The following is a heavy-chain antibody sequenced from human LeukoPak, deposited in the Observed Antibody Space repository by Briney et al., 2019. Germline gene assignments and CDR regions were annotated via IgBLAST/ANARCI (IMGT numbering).Heavy chain of an antibody. Sequence: PGTSLRLSCAASGFTFSSYAMHWVRQAPGKGLEWVAFIRYDGSDTSYADSVKGRFTISRDDSKNTLFLQMKSLRVEDTAVYFCAKQLDDRGGYWGQGTLVTVSS. CDR2: IRYDGSDT. J-gene: IGHJ4*02. D-gene: IGHD3-9*01. CDR3: AKQLDDRGGY. CDR1: GFTFSSYA. V-gene: IGHV3-30*02.